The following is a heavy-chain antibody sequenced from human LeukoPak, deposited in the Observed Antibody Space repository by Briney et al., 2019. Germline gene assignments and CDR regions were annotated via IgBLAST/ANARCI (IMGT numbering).Heavy chain of an antibody. CDR2: MNPNTGNT. J-gene: IGHJ4*02. Sequence: ASVKVSCKASGYTFINYDINWVRQATGQGLEWMGWMNPNTGNTGYGQKFLGRVTMTRDTSIGTAYMELSSLRSEDTAVYYCARRGKSGDYDPYYYWGQGTLVTVSS. CDR1: GYTFINYD. CDR3: ARRGKSGDYDPYYY. D-gene: IGHD4-17*01. V-gene: IGHV1-8*02.